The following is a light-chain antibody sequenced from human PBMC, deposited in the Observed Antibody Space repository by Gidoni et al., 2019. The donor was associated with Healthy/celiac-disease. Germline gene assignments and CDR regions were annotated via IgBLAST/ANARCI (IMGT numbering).Light chain of an antibody. CDR2: AAS. CDR1: QSSSSY. J-gene: IGKJ4*01. CDR3: QQSYSTRLT. V-gene: IGKV1-39*01. Sequence: DIQMTQSPSSLSASVGDRVTITCRASQSSSSYLNWYQQKPGKAPKLLIYAASSLQSGVPSRCSGSGSGTDFTLTISRLQPEDFATYYCQQSYSTRLTFGGGTKVEIK.